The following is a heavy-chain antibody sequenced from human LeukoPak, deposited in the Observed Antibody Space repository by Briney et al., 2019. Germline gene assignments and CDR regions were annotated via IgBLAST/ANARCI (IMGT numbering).Heavy chain of an antibody. CDR2: IYYSGST. J-gene: IGHJ5*02. V-gene: IGHV4-39*07. CDR3: ARIPSPGWFDP. Sequence: PSETLSLTCAVSGGSISSNSYYWGWIRQPPGKGLEWIGSIYYSGSTYYNPSLKSRVTISINTSKNQFSLSLTSVTAADTAVYYCARIPSPGWFDPWGQGTLVTVSS. CDR1: GGSISSNSYY.